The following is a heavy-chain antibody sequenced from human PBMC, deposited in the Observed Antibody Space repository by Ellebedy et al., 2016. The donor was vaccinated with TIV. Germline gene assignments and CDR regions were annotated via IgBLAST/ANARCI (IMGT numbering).Heavy chain of an antibody. Sequence: PGGSLRLSCAASGFTFSSYSMNWVRQAPGKGLEWVSSISSSSSYIYYADSVKGRFTISRDNAKNSLYLQMNSLRAEDTAVYYCARDWSLRRDYYYGMDVWGQGTTVTVSS. V-gene: IGHV3-21*01. CDR3: ARDWSLRRDYYYGMDV. J-gene: IGHJ6*02. CDR2: ISSSSSYI. CDR1: GFTFSSYS. D-gene: IGHD3-3*01.